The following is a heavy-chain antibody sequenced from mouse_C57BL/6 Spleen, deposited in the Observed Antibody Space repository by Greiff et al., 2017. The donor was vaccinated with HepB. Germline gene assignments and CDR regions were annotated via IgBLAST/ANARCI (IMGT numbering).Heavy chain of an antibody. J-gene: IGHJ2*01. CDR1: GFTFSSYA. D-gene: IGHD4-1*01. CDR3: AREGMAGTNY. Sequence: EVQLVESGGGLVKPGGSLKLSCAASGFTFSSYAMSWVRQTPEKRLEWVATISDGGSYTYYPDNVKGRFTISRDNAKNNLYLQMSHLKSEDTAMYYCAREGMAGTNYWGQGTTLTVSS. CDR2: ISDGGSYT. V-gene: IGHV5-4*01.